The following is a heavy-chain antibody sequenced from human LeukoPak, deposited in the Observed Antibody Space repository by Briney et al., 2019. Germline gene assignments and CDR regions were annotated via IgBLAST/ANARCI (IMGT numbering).Heavy chain of an antibody. D-gene: IGHD1-14*01. V-gene: IGHV3-53*01. J-gene: IGHJ4*02. Sequence: GGSLRLSCVASGFAVGRNYMSWVRQAPGKGLECVSLIYSGGAIRYADSVKGRFTISRDSSKNTLFLQMNDLTVEDAARYYCARRPGNWGQGILVTVSS. CDR2: IYSGGAI. CDR3: ARRPGN. CDR1: GFAVGRNY.